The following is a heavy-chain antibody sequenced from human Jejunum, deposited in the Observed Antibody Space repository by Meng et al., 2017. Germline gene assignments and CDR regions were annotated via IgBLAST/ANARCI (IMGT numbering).Heavy chain of an antibody. Sequence: GGSLRLSCAASGFTFSTYWMHWVRQVPGKGLVWVSRISGDGSSITYAGSVKGRFTISRDNAKNTLYLQMNSLRADDTAVYYCTRGKGLGNVHGYFDDWGQGPLVTVSS. CDR2: ISGDGSSI. D-gene: IGHD7-27*01. CDR1: GFTFSTYW. CDR3: TRGKGLGNVHGYFDD. J-gene: IGHJ4*02. V-gene: IGHV3-74*01.